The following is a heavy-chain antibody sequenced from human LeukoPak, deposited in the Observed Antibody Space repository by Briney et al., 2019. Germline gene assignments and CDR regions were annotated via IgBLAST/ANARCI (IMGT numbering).Heavy chain of an antibody. CDR2: INHSGST. J-gene: IGHJ4*02. D-gene: IGHD3-22*01. V-gene: IGHV4-34*01. CDR1: GGSISSYY. Sequence: SETLSLTCAVYGGSISSYYWSWIRQPPGKGLEWIGEINHSGSTNYNPSLKSRVTISVDTSKNQFSLKLSSVTAADTAVYYCARARSSGYPDYWGQGTLVTVSS. CDR3: ARARSSGYPDY.